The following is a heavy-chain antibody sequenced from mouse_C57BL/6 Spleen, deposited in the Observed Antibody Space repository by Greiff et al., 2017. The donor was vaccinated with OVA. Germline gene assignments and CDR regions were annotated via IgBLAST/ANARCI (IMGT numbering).Heavy chain of an antibody. Sequence: EVQLVESGPGMVKPSQSLSLTCTVTGYSITSGYDWHWIRHFPGNKLEWMGYISYSGSTNCNPSLKSRISITHDTSKNHFFLKLNSVTTEDTATYYCAREGDGGAWFAYWGQGTLVTVSA. D-gene: IGHD3-3*01. CDR2: ISYSGST. CDR1: GYSITSGYD. J-gene: IGHJ3*01. CDR3: AREGDGGAWFAY. V-gene: IGHV3-1*01.